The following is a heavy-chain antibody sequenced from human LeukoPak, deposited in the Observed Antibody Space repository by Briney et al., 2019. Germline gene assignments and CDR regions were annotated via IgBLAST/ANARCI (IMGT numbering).Heavy chain of an antibody. CDR1: GFAFSNYA. J-gene: IGHJ3*02. D-gene: IGHD3-9*01. CDR2: INSNGGST. Sequence: GGSLRLSCSASGFAFSNYATHWVRQAPGKGLEYVAGINSNGGSTYYADSVKGRFTMSGDNSKDTLYLQMNSLRAEDTAVYYCAKPRYFDWLSHSAFDIWGQETMVTVSS. V-gene: IGHV3-64D*06. CDR3: AKPRYFDWLSHSAFDI.